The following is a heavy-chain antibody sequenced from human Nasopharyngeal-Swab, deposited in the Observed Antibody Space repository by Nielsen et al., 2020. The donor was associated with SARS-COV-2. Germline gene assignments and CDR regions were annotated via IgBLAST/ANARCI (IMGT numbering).Heavy chain of an antibody. V-gene: IGHV3-23*01. CDR2: ISELGSGI. CDR1: GFTFSSYS. CDR3: ARGLTGHIVQWIPSPY. Sequence: GESLKISCAASGFTFSSYSFNWVRQAPGKGLEWVSGISELGSGIYHADSVRGRFSISRDTSKNTVYLQMNTVRAEDTGLYYCARGLTGHIVQWIPSPYWGQGTLVTVSS. J-gene: IGHJ4*02. D-gene: IGHD1-14*01.